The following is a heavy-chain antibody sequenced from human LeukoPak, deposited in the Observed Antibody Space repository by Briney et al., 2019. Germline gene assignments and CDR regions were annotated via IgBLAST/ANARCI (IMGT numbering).Heavy chain of an antibody. CDR2: IYYSGST. D-gene: IGHD3-22*01. V-gene: IGHV4-59*08. CDR3: ARQHYYDSSGYYYVPPPFDY. CDR1: GGSISSYY. J-gene: IGHJ4*02. Sequence: SETLSLTCTVSGGSISSYYWSWIRQPPGKGLEWIGYIYYSGSTNYNPSLKSRVTMSVDTSKNQFSLKLSSVTAADTAVYYCARQHYYDSSGYYYVPPPFDYWGQGTLVTVSS.